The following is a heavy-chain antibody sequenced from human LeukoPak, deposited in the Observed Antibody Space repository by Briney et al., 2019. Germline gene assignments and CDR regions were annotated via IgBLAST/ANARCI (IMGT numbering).Heavy chain of an antibody. CDR2: ISPSGGST. CDR3: ARWDENIYGQPQGGSLDY. Sequence: ASVKVSCKASGNPFTSYYIHWVRQAPGQGLEWMGIISPSGGSTSYAQTFEGRVTMTRDTSTSTVYMELSSLRSEDTAVYYCARWDENIYGQPQGGSLDYWGQGTLVTVSS. V-gene: IGHV1-46*01. J-gene: IGHJ4*02. CDR1: GNPFTSYY. D-gene: IGHD5-18*01.